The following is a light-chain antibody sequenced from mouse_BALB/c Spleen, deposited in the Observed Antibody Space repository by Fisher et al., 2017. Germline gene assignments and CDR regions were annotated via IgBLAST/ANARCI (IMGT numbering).Light chain of an antibody. Sequence: DIVLTQSTAIMSASPGEKVTMTCRASSSVSSSYLHWYQQKSGASPKLWIYSTSNLASGVPARFSGSGSGTSYSLTISSVEAEDAATYYCQQWSSNPPTFGGGTKLEIK. CDR1: SSVSSSY. V-gene: IGKV4-57-1*01. J-gene: IGKJ1*01. CDR3: QQWSSNPPT. CDR2: STS.